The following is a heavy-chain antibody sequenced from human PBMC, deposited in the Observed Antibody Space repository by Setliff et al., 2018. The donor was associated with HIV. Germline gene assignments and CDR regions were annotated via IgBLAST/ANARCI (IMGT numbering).Heavy chain of an antibody. CDR2: IIHSGSI. CDR3: ARGYASGYDAYGY. D-gene: IGHD5-12*01. CDR1: GGSFNDYY. V-gene: IGHV4-34*01. Sequence: PSETLSLTCAVYGGSFNDYYWSWIRKHPGKGLEWIGEIIHSGSINYNPSLKSRVTISVDTYNNQFSLNMNSVNAADTAVYYCARGYASGYDAYGYWGQGTLGTVSS. J-gene: IGHJ4*02.